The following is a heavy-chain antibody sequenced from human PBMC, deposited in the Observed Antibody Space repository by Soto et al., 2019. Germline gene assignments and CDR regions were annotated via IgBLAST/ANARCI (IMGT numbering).Heavy chain of an antibody. CDR2: IYYSGST. CDR1: GGSISSYY. CDR3: ALIAAADSDY. Sequence: KPSETLSLTCTVSGGSISSYYWSWIRQPPGKGLEWIGYIYYSGSTNYNPSLKSRVTISVDTSKNQFSLKLSSVTAADTAVYYCALIAAADSDYWGQGTLVTVYS. D-gene: IGHD6-13*01. V-gene: IGHV4-59*01. J-gene: IGHJ4*02.